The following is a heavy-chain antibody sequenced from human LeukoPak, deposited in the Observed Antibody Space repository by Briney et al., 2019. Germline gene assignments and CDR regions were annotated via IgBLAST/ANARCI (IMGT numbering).Heavy chain of an antibody. D-gene: IGHD6-13*01. V-gene: IGHV3-23*01. J-gene: IGHJ5*02. CDR2: ISGSGGST. CDR3: AKDHGYSSSWGPYNWFDP. CDR1: GFTFSSYA. Sequence: PGGSLRLSCAASGFTFSSYAMSWVRQAPGKGLEWVSAISGSGGSTYYADSVKGRFTISRDNSKNTLYLQMNSLRAEDTAVYYCAKDHGYSSSWGPYNWFDPWGQGTLVTVSS.